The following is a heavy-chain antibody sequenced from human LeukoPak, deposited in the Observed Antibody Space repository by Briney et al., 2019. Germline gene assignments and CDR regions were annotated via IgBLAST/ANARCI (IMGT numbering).Heavy chain of an antibody. D-gene: IGHD6-19*01. CDR3: ARVSAHAGIAVAASDY. CDR1: GFTFSSYA. CDR2: ISLIGGST. Sequence: GGSLRLSCAASGFTFSSYAMSWVRQPPGKGLEWVSPISLIGGSTYYADSVKGRFTISRHNAKNSLYLQLNSLRVEDTALYYCARVSAHAGIAVAASDYWGQGTLVTVSS. J-gene: IGHJ4*02. V-gene: IGHV3-23*01.